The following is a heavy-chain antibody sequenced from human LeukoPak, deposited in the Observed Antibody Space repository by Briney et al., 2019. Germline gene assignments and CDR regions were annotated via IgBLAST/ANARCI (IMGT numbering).Heavy chain of an antibody. J-gene: IGHJ4*02. CDR3: PKDIFPTLSGCVDY. CDR1: GFTLDDYD. Sequence: PGGSLRLSCAASGFTLDDYDMEWVRHAQGKGVEGVTGISWNRGSRVYADCVKGRFTRYRDKGKNCMYLKMKSLRAEDTALYECPKDIFPTLSGCVDYWGQGTLFTVSS. CDR2: ISWNRGSR. V-gene: IGHV3-9*01. D-gene: IGHD6-25*01.